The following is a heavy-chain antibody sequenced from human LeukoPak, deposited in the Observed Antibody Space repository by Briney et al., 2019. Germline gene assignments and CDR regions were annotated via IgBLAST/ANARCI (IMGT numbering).Heavy chain of an antibody. CDR1: GGSISSYY. Sequence: PSETLSLTCTVSGGSISSYYWSWIPQPPGKGLEWIGYIYYSGSTNYNPSLKSRVTISVDTSKNQFSLKLSSVTAADTAVYYCARGRYYDFWSGYYTNCFDPWGQGTLVTVSS. CDR2: IYYSGST. J-gene: IGHJ5*02. V-gene: IGHV4-59*01. D-gene: IGHD3-3*01. CDR3: ARGRYYDFWSGYYTNCFDP.